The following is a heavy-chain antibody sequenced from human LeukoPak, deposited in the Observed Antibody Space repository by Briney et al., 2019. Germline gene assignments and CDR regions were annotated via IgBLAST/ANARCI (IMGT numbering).Heavy chain of an antibody. V-gene: IGHV4-59*01. CDR1: GGSISSYY. CDR2: IYYSGST. D-gene: IGHD2-15*01. Sequence: SETLSLACTVSGGSISSYYWSWIRQPPGRGLEWIGYIYYSGSTYYNPSLKSRVTISVDTSKNQFSLKLSSVTAADMAVYYCARSTTLSDAFNIWGQGTMVTVSS. J-gene: IGHJ3*02. CDR3: ARSTTLSDAFNI.